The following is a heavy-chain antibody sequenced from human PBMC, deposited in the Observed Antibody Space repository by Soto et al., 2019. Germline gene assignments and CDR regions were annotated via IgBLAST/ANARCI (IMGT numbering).Heavy chain of an antibody. Sequence: VPLVESGGGVVQPGMSLRLSCAGSGFTFSNYGLHWVRQTPGKGLDRVAFISRDGSNKYYADSVKGRFTISRDSSKSTLYLQMDSVRVEDTAVYYCAKDGEPRYCSGRSCHPAGAYWGQGALVTVSS. CDR2: ISRDGSNK. V-gene: IGHV3-30*18. CDR3: AKDGEPRYCSGRSCHPAGAY. D-gene: IGHD2-15*01. J-gene: IGHJ4*02. CDR1: GFTFSNYG.